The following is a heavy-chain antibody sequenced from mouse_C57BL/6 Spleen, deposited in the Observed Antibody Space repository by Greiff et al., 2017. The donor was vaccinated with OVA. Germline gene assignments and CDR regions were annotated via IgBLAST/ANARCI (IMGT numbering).Heavy chain of an antibody. CDR2: ISSGGDYI. CDR1: GFTFSSYA. Sequence: EVKLVESGEGLVKPGGSLKLSCAASGFTFSSYAMSWVRQTPEKRLEWVAYISSGGDYIYYADPVKGRFTISRDNARNTLYLQMSSLKSEDTAMYYCTRVGNYGSSSYYFDYWGQGTTLTVSS. V-gene: IGHV5-9-1*02. CDR3: TRVGNYGSSSYYFDY. D-gene: IGHD1-1*01. J-gene: IGHJ2*01.